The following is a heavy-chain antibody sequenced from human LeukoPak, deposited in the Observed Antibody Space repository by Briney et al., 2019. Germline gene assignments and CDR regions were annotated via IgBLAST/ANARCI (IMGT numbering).Heavy chain of an antibody. CDR3: AKDPLAAHFDY. CDR2: ISGSGGST. D-gene: IGHD2-15*01. J-gene: IGHJ4*02. V-gene: IGHV3-23*01. CDR1: GFPFSSNA. Sequence: PGGSLRLSCAAYGFPFSSNAMRWVRQAPGNGRQWVSAISGSGGSTYYAVSVKGRFTISRDNSKNTLYLQMNSLRAEDTAAYYCAKDPLAAHFDYWGQGTLVTVSS.